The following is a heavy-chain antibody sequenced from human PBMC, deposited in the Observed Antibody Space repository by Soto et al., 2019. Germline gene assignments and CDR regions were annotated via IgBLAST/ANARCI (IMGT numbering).Heavy chain of an antibody. CDR3: ARHVGVPGTRGFDY. Sequence: QVHLQESGPGLVEPSETLSLTCAVSGVSVSETYWWSWVRQPPGKGLEWIGEISHRGTPHYNASLWCRVSMSTDTSRNQISLTLMSVTAADSASYFCARHVGVPGTRGFDYWGQGTLVTVSS. CDR1: GVSVSETYW. V-gene: IGHV4-4*02. J-gene: IGHJ4*02. D-gene: IGHD6-13*01. CDR2: ISHRGTP.